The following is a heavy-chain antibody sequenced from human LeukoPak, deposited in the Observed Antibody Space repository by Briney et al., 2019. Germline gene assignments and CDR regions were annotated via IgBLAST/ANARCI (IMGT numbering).Heavy chain of an antibody. CDR2: INPSGGST. V-gene: IGHV1-46*01. D-gene: IGHD3-10*01. Sequence: ASVKVSCKSSGYTFTSYYMYWVRQAPGQGLEWMGIINPSGGSTSYAQKFQGRVTMTRDTSTSTVYMELSSLRSENTAVYYCARDSGMVRGTVDYWGQGTLVTVSS. CDR1: GYTFTSYY. J-gene: IGHJ4*02. CDR3: ARDSGMVRGTVDY.